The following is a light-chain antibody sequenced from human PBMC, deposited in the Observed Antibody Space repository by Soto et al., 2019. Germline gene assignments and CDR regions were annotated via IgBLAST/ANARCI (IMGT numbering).Light chain of an antibody. CDR1: QSVSNNY. V-gene: IGKV3-20*01. CDR2: GAS. Sequence: EIVLTQSPGTLSLSPGERATLSCRASQSVSNNYLAWYHQKPGRAPRLVISGASSRATGIPDRFSGSGSGTGFTLTISRLEHEGFAVDYCQQYGTTPWTFGQGTNVDFK. J-gene: IGKJ1*01. CDR3: QQYGTTPWT.